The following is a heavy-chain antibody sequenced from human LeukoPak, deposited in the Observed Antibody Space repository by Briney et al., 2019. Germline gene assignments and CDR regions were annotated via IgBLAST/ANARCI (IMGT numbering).Heavy chain of an antibody. CDR1: GGTFSIYA. CDR2: IIPIFGTT. J-gene: IGHJ4*02. CDR3: ARGGIAAAGSFDY. Sequence: GASVKVSCKASGGTFSIYAISWVRQAPGQGLEWMGGIIPIFGTTNYAQKFQGRVTITADESTSTAYMELSSLRSEDTAVYYCARGGIAAAGSFDYWGQGTLVTVSS. D-gene: IGHD6-13*01. V-gene: IGHV1-69*13.